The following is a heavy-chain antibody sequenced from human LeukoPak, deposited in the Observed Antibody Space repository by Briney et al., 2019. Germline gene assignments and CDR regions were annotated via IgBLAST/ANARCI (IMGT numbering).Heavy chain of an antibody. CDR2: IIPIFGTA. J-gene: IGHJ4*02. V-gene: IGHV1-69*05. Sequence: ASVKVSCKASGGTFSSYAISWVRQAPGQGLEWMGGIIPIFGTANYAQKFQGRVTITTDESTSTAYMELSSLRSEDTAVYYCAREVGQPQYYFDYWGQGTLVTVSS. CDR1: GGTFSSYA. D-gene: IGHD1-26*01. CDR3: AREVGQPQYYFDY.